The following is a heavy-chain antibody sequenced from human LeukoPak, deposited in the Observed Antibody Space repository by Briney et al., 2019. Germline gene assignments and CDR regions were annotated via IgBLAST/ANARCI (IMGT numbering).Heavy chain of an antibody. D-gene: IGHD1-7*01. Sequence: SETLSLTCTVSGGSISRDNYYWVWIRQPPGRGLEWIGSIYSGGNTYYNPSLKSRVTISVDTPEKQVSLKLSSVTATDTAVYYCANRGTGTRYYGMDVWGRGTTVTVSS. CDR3: ANRGTGTRYYGMDV. CDR2: IYSGGNT. V-gene: IGHV4-39*01. J-gene: IGHJ6*02. CDR1: GGSISRDNYY.